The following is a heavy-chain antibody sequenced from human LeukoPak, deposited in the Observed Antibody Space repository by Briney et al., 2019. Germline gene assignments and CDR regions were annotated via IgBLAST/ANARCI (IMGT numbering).Heavy chain of an antibody. CDR3: AREKHSRIFGEVIRSPLRNYFDY. Sequence: GGSLRLSCAASAVTFSSYAKHWVRQAPGKGLEWVAVITYDGSNRYYADSVKGRFTISRDTSKNTLYLQMNSLRAEDTSVYYCAREKHSRIFGEVIRSPLRNYFDYWGQGTLVTVSS. CDR2: ITYDGSNR. J-gene: IGHJ4*02. D-gene: IGHD3-3*01. V-gene: IGHV3-30*04. CDR1: AVTFSSYA.